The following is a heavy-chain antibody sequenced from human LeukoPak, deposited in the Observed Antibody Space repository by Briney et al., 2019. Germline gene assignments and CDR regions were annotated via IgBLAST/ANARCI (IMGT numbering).Heavy chain of an antibody. D-gene: IGHD6-19*01. CDR1: GYTFNIYG. V-gene: IGHV1-18*04. Sequence: ASVKVSCKASGYTFNIYGISWVRQAPGQGLEWMGWISAYNGDTKYAEKLQGRVTVTTDTSTRTAYMELRSLRSDDTAVYYCARDPSNTSGWYVYFDYWGQGTLVTVSS. CDR2: ISAYNGDT. J-gene: IGHJ4*02. CDR3: ARDPSNTSGWYVYFDY.